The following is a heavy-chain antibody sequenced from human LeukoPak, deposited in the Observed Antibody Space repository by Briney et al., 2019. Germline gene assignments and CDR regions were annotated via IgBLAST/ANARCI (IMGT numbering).Heavy chain of an antibody. V-gene: IGHV4-61*02. CDR3: ARQLLWFGELPPPDY. J-gene: IGHJ4*02. CDR1: GGSINSGSYY. Sequence: SETLSLTCTVSGGSINSGSYYWNWIRQPAGKGLEWIGRFYISEGTKYNPSLKGRVTISVDTSKNQFSLKLSSVTAADTAVYYCARQLLWFGELPPPDYWGQGTLVTVSS. CDR2: FYISEGT. D-gene: IGHD3-10*01.